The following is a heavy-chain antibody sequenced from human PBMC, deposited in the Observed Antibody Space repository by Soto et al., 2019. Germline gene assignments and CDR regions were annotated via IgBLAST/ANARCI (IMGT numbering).Heavy chain of an antibody. D-gene: IGHD3-9*01. V-gene: IGHV4-39*01. CDR2: IYYSGST. CDR1: GGSISSSSYY. CDR3: ARLDYDILTGDQYYFDY. J-gene: IGHJ4*02. Sequence: SETLSLTCTVSGGSISSSSYYWGWIRQPPGKGLEWIGSIYYSGSTYYNPSLKSRVTISVDTSKNQFSLKLSSVTAADTAVYYCARLDYDILTGDQYYFDYWGQGTLVTVSS.